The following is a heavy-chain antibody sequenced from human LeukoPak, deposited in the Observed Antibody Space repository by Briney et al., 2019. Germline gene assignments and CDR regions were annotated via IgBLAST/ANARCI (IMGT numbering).Heavy chain of an antibody. CDR2: ISSSSTTI. D-gene: IGHD1-7*01. V-gene: IGHV3-48*02. Sequence: GGSLRLSCAASGFTFSSYSMNWVRQAPGKGLDWVSYISSSSTTIYFADSVKGRFTISRDNAKNSLYLQMNSLRDEDTAVYYCARRMGGELVAFDIWGQGTMVTVSS. CDR1: GFTFSSYS. CDR3: ARRMGGELVAFDI. J-gene: IGHJ3*02.